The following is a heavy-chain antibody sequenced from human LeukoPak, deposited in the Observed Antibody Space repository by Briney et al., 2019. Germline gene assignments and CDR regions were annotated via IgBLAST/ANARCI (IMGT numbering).Heavy chain of an antibody. CDR1: GGSISSSSYY. D-gene: IGHD4-11*01. Sequence: SETRSLTCTVSGGSISSSSYYWGWIRQPPGKGLEWIGSIYYSGSTYYNPSLKSRVTISVDTSKNQFSLKLSSVTAADTAVYYCARLPLDYSVDYWGQGALVSVSS. V-gene: IGHV4-39*01. CDR3: ARLPLDYSVDY. J-gene: IGHJ4*02. CDR2: IYYSGST.